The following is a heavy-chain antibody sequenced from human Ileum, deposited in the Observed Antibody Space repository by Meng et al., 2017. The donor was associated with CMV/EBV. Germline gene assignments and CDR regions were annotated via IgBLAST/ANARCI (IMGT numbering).Heavy chain of an antibody. D-gene: IGHD1-1*01. J-gene: IGHJ5*02. CDR3: ARPMDKSSWKEWFDP. V-gene: IGHV1-2*02. Sequence: SAYPFTAHFIHWVRQVPGQGLAWMGWINPSSGATGYAQKFQGRVSMTRDPSISTAYMELRTLTSDDTAVYYCARPMDKSSWKEWFDPWGQGTLVTVSS. CDR1: AYPFTAHF. CDR2: INPSSGAT.